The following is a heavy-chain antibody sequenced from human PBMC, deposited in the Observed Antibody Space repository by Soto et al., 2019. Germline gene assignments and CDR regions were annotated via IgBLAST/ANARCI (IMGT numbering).Heavy chain of an antibody. CDR2: INPNSGGT. Sequence: ASVKVSCKASGYTFTGYYMHWVRQAPGQGLEWMGWINPNSGGTNYAQKFQGWVTMTRDTSRSTAYMELSRLRSDDTAVYYCARELHGSGSYYNDLGYGMDVWGQGTTVTVSS. J-gene: IGHJ6*02. CDR3: ARELHGSGSYYNDLGYGMDV. CDR1: GYTFTGYY. V-gene: IGHV1-2*04. D-gene: IGHD3-10*01.